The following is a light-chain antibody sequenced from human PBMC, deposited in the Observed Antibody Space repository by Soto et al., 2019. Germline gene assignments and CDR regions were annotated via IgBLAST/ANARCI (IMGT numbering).Light chain of an antibody. Sequence: DIVMTQSPDSLAVSLGERATINCKSSQSILYSPNNKNYLAWYQHRPGQPPNLLIYWASTRESGVPDRFSGSGSGTNFTLTISSLKAEDVAVYYCQQYYTNSWTFGQGTRVEI. V-gene: IGKV4-1*01. CDR1: QSILYSPNNKNY. CDR2: WAS. J-gene: IGKJ1*01. CDR3: QQYYTNSWT.